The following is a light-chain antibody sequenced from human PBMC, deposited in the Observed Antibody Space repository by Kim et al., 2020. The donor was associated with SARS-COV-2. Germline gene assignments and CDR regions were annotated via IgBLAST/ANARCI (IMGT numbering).Light chain of an antibody. V-gene: IGLV2-8*01. CDR3: SSYAGRQNLV. J-gene: IGLJ2*01. CDR2: EVN. Sequence: GQSVTISCTGPSSDIGGYNFVAWYQQHPGKAPKVMIYEVNKRPSGVPDRFSGSKSDNTASLTVSGLQAEDEADYYCSSYAGRQNLVFGGGTQLTVL. CDR1: SSDIGGYNF.